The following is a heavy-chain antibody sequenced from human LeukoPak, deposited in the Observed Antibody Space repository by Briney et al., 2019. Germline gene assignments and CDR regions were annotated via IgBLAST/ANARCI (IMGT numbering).Heavy chain of an antibody. CDR3: ARGFHYDSSGYYYFY. D-gene: IGHD3-22*01. V-gene: IGHV1-69*05. CDR2: IIPLFGTA. CDR1: GGTFSSYA. J-gene: IGHJ4*02. Sequence: ASVKVSCKASGGTFSSYAISWVRQAPGQGLEWMGGIIPLFGTANYAQKFQGRLTITTDESASTAYMELSSLRSEDTAVYYCARGFHYDSSGYYYFYWGQGTLVTVSS.